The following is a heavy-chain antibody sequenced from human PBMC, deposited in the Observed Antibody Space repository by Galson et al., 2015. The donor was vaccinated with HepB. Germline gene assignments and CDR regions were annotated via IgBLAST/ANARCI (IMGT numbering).Heavy chain of an antibody. J-gene: IGHJ6*03. D-gene: IGHD5-18*01. CDR2: ISAYNGNT. CDR3: ARGAPDTAMDYYYYYYMDV. V-gene: IGHV1-18*01. Sequence: SVTVSCKASGSTFTSYGISWVRQAPGQGLEWMGWISAYNGNTNYAQKLQGRVTMTTDTSTSTAYMELRSLRSDDTAVYYCARGAPDTAMDYYYYYYMDVWGKGTTVTVSS. CDR1: GSTFTSYG.